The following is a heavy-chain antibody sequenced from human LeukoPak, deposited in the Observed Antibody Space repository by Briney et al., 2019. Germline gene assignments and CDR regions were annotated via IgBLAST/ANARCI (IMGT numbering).Heavy chain of an antibody. D-gene: IGHD5-12*01. CDR2: VNLQGST. J-gene: IGHJ4*02. Sequence: SGTLSLTCGVSGGSISNTNWWTWVRQPPGKGLEWIGEVNLQGSTNYNPSLKSRVAISVDKSENHISLKLSSVTAADTAVYYCARGLLNSGLHPFDYWGQGTLVTVSS. V-gene: IGHV4-4*02. CDR3: ARGLLNSGLHPFDY. CDR1: GGSISNTNW.